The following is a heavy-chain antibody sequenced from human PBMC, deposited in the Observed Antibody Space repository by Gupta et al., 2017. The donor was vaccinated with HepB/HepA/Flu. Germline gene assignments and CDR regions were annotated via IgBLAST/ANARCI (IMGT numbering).Heavy chain of an antibody. D-gene: IGHD6-6*01. CDR2: ISGSGGST. Sequence: EVQLLESGGGLVQPGGSLRLSCAASGFTFSSYAMSWVRQAPGKGLEWVSAISGSGGSTYYADSVKGRFTISRDNSKNTLYLQMNSLRAEDTAVYYCAKTSSSSGYYYYYGMDVWGQGTTVTVSS. J-gene: IGHJ6*02. V-gene: IGHV3-23*01. CDR1: GFTFSSYA. CDR3: AKTSSSSGYYYYYGMDV.